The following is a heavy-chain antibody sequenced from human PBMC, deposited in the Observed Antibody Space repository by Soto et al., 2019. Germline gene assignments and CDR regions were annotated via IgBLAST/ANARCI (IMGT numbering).Heavy chain of an antibody. CDR1: GGSISSGDYY. D-gene: IGHD2-21*02. CDR2: INYSGSN. V-gene: IGHV4-30-4*01. Sequence: QVQLQESGPGLVKPSQTLSLTCTVSGGSISSGDYYWSWIRQPPGKGLEWIGYINYSGSNYYNPSLKSRVTISVDTSKNHFSMKLSSVPAADTAVYYCDRDQSGIVVVTAKTHDAFDIWGQGTMVTVSS. J-gene: IGHJ3*02. CDR3: DRDQSGIVVVTAKTHDAFDI.